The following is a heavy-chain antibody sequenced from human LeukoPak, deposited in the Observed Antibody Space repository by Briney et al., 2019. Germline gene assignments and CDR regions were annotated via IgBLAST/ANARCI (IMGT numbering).Heavy chain of an antibody. J-gene: IGHJ6*03. CDR3: ARFYSGYGNYYYYMDV. V-gene: IGHV1-18*01. CDR2: ISAYNGNT. CDR1: GYTFTSYG. D-gene: IGHD5-12*01. Sequence: ASVKVSCKASGYTFTSYGISWVRQAPGQGLEWMGWISAYNGNTNYAQKLQGRVTMTTDTSISTAYMELSRLRSDDTAVYYCARFYSGYGNYYYYMDVWGKGTTVTVSS.